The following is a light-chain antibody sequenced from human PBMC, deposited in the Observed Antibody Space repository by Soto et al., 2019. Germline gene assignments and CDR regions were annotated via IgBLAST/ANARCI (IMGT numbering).Light chain of an antibody. V-gene: IGKV1-5*01. CDR3: QQYKIYWT. CDR2: DAS. CDR1: QSITTW. Sequence: DIQMTQSPSTLSASVGDRVTITCRASQSITTWLAWYQQKPGKAPKLLIYDASTLESGVPSRFGGSGSGTDFTLTISSLQPDDSATYYCQQYKIYWTFGQGTKVEIK. J-gene: IGKJ1*01.